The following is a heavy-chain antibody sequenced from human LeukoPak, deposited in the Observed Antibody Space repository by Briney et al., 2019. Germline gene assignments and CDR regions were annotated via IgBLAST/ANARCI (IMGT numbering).Heavy chain of an antibody. CDR3: ARAPYYYEPDY. Sequence: PSETLSLTCTVSGGCINSYYWSWIRQPPGKGLEWIGYFYYSGNTNYNPSLRSRVTISVDTSKNQFSLKLSSVTAADTAVYYCARAPYYYEPDYWGQGTLVTVSS. V-gene: IGHV4-59*01. CDR1: GGCINSYY. CDR2: FYYSGNT. D-gene: IGHD3-22*01. J-gene: IGHJ4*02.